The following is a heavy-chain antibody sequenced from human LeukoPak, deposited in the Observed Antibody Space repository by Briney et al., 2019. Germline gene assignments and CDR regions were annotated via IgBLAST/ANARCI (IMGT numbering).Heavy chain of an antibody. V-gene: IGHV3-74*01. CDR1: GVTFSTYW. CDR3: ARGINGFFDY. D-gene: IGHD1-20*01. Sequence: PGGSLRLSCAASGVTFSTYWMHWVRQAPGKGLVWLSQINSDAGRTRYADSVKGRLTISRDNAKNTVYLQMNSLRAEDTAMYYCARGINGFFDYWGHGTLVTVSS. J-gene: IGHJ4*01. CDR2: INSDAGRT.